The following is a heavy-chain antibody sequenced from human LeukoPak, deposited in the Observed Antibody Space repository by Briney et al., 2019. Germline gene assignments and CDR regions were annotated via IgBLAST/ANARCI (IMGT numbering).Heavy chain of an antibody. J-gene: IGHJ4*02. CDR2: ISYDGTNK. CDR1: GFTFSSYA. Sequence: GGSLRLSCAASGFTFSSYAMHWVRQAPGKGLEWVAVISYDGTNKNYADSVKGRFTISRDNSKNTVYLQMNSLRVEDAAVYYCARDPRGSPYDFDYWGQGTLVTVSS. CDR3: ARDPRGSPYDFDY. V-gene: IGHV3-30-3*01. D-gene: IGHD1-26*01.